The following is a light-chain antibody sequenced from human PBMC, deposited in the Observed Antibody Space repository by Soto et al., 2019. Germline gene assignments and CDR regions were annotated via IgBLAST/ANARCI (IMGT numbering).Light chain of an antibody. J-gene: IGKJ1*01. CDR1: QSITTW. CDR3: QQYNRYWK. V-gene: IGKV1-5*01. CDR2: DVS. Sequence: DIQMTQSPSTVSAYVGDSVTITCRASQSITTWLAWYQQRPGKAPKLLIYDVSSLQSGVPSRFSGSRYGHEFNLTISRMKHDDFETYYCQQYNRYWKFGQGTKLDIK.